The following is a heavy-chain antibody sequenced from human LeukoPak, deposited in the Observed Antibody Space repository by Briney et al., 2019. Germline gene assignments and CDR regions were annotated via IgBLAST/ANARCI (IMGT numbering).Heavy chain of an antibody. CDR1: GFTFSSYG. CDR3: ARSGYSSSWNYFDY. CDR2: ISGSGGST. Sequence: GGSLRLSCAASGFTFSSYGMSWVRQAPGKGLEWVSAISGSGGSTYYADSVKGRFTISRDNSKNTLYLQMNSLRAEDTAVYYCARSGYSSSWNYFDYWGQGTLVTVSS. V-gene: IGHV3-23*01. J-gene: IGHJ4*02. D-gene: IGHD6-13*01.